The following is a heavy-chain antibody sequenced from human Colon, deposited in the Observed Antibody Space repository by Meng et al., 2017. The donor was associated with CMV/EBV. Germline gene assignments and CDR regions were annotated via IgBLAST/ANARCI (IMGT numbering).Heavy chain of an antibody. CDR1: GFTVSSNY. CDR2: IYRTGGT. CDR3: ARDWGSSNAFDV. Sequence: GGSLRLSCAASGFTVSSNYISWVRQAPGKGLEWVSVIYRTGGTYYADSVKGRFTISRDNSKNTVYFQMNSLRPEDTAVYYCARDWGSSNAFDVWGQGTMVTVSS. J-gene: IGHJ3*01. D-gene: IGHD3-16*01. V-gene: IGHV3-66*03.